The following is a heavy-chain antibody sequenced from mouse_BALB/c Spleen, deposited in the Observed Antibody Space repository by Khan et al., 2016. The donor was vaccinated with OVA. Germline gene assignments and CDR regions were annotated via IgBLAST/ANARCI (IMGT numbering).Heavy chain of an antibody. D-gene: IGHD1-2*01. V-gene: IGHV2-6-7*01. CDR1: GFSLTDYG. J-gene: IGHJ3*01. CDR2: IWGDGST. Sequence: VQLVESGPGLVAPSQSLSITCTVSGFSLTDYGVNWVRQPPGKRLEWLGMIWGDGSTDYDSALKSRLSINKDNSKSQVFLKMNSLQTDDTAMYDSARELRLRGFAYWGQGTLVTVSA. CDR3: ARELRLRGFAY.